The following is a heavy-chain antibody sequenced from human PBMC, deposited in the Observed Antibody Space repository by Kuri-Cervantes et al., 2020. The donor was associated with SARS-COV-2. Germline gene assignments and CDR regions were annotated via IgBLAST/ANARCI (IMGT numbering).Heavy chain of an antibody. CDR1: RFSFSSYA. J-gene: IGHJ3*02. Sequence: GGSLRLSCAASRFSFSSYAMSWVRQAPGKGLEWVSGINADGDSTYYADSVKGRFTISGDNSRNTLYLQMNSLRAEDTAVYYCAKGTPEYQLRAFDIWGQGTMVTVSS. V-gene: IGHV3-23*01. CDR2: INADGDST. D-gene: IGHD2-2*01. CDR3: AKGTPEYQLRAFDI.